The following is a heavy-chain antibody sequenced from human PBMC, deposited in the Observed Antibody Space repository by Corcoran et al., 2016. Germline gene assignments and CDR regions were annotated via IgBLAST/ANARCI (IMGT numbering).Heavy chain of an antibody. J-gene: IGHJ4*02. CDR3: ARVNYYDRSGYYYGEGDYFDY. D-gene: IGHD3-22*01. CDR1: GGSISSSSYY. CDR2: IYYRGST. V-gene: IGHV4-39*01. Sequence: QLQLQESGPGLVKPSATLSLTCTVSGGSISSSSYYWGWIRQPPGKGLEWIGSIYYRGSTYYNPSLKSRVTISVDTSKNQFSLKLSSVTSADTAVYYCARVNYYDRSGYYYGEGDYFDYWGQGTLVTVSS.